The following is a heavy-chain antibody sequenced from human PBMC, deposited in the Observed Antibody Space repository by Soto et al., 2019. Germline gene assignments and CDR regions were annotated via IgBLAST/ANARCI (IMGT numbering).Heavy chain of an antibody. J-gene: IGHJ6*02. CDR1: GYTFTSYA. D-gene: IGHD3-3*01. V-gene: IGHV1-3*01. Sequence: QVQLVQSGAEVKKPGASVKVSCKASGYTFTSYAMHWVRQAPGQRLEGMGWINAGNGNTKYSQKFQGRVTITRDTSASTVYMELSSLRSEDTAVYYCARDLGGYYDFWSGYSGYYGMDVWGQGTTVTVSS. CDR2: INAGNGNT. CDR3: ARDLGGYYDFWSGYSGYYGMDV.